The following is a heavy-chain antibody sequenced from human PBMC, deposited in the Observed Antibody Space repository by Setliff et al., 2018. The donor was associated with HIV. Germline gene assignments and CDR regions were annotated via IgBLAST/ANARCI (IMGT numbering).Heavy chain of an antibody. V-gene: IGHV4-4*08. J-gene: IGHJ4*02. CDR2: IYTSGST. CDR1: GGSISSYY. D-gene: IGHD3-10*01. Sequence: KTSETLSLTCTVSGGSISSYYWSWIRQPPGKALEWIGYIYTSGSTNYNPSLKSRVTISIDTSKKQFSLRLTSVTAADSAVYYCARESYGSGTYDYWGQGTLVTVSS. CDR3: ARESYGSGTYDY.